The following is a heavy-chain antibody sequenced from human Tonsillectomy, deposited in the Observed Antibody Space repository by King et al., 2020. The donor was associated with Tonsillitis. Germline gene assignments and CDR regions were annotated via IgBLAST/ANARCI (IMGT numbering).Heavy chain of an antibody. J-gene: IGHJ6*02. CDR1: GDSVSSNSAA. CDR3: AREGNIAVAGTYYYYGMDV. D-gene: IGHD6-19*01. Sequence: VQLQQSGPGLVKPSQTLSLTCAISGDSVSSNSAAWNWIRQSPSRGLEWLGRTYYRSKWYNDDAVTVKSRITINPDTSKNQFSLQLNSLIPEDTAVYYCAREGNIAVAGTYYYYGMDVWGQGTTVTVSS. V-gene: IGHV6-1*01. CDR2: TYYRSKWYN.